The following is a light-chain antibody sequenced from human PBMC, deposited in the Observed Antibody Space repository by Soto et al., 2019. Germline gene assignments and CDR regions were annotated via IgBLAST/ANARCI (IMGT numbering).Light chain of an antibody. V-gene: IGLV2-14*01. Sequence: QSALTQPASVSGSPGQSITISCTGTSSDVGGYNYVSWYQQHPGKAPKLIIYEVSNRPSGVSNRFSGAKSGSTASLTISGLPAEDEDDYYCNSYTSKSTVVFGTGTKLTVL. CDR1: SSDVGGYNY. CDR3: NSYTSKSTVV. J-gene: IGLJ1*01. CDR2: EVS.